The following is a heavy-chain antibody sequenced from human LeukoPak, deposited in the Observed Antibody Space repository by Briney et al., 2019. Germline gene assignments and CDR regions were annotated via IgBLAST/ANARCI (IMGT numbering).Heavy chain of an antibody. CDR3: ARRWWEPCFDY. CDR1: GGSISSHY. V-gene: IGHV4-59*11. J-gene: IGHJ4*02. CDR2: IYYSGGT. D-gene: IGHD1-26*01. Sequence: PSETLSLTCTVSGGSISSHYWSWIRQPPGKGLEWIGYIYYSGGTNYNPSLKSRVTISVDTSKNQFSLKLSSVTAADTAVYYCARRWWEPCFDYWGQGTLVTVSS.